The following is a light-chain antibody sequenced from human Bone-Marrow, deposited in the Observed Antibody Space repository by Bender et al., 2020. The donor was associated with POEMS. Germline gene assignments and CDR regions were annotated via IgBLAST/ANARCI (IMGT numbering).Light chain of an antibody. J-gene: IGLJ1*01. CDR1: SSDVGGYDY. V-gene: IGLV2-14*03. CDR2: DVS. CDR3: SSLTTSRTYV. Sequence: QSALTQPASVSGSPGQSITISCTGTSSDVGGYDYVSWYQQHPGEAPKLMIYDVSNRPSGISNRFSGSKSDNRASLTISGLQAEDEADYFCSSLTTSRTYVFGTGTKVTVL.